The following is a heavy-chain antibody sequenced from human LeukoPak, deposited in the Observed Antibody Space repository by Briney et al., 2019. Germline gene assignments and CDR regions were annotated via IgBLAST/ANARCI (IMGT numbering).Heavy chain of an antibody. Sequence: GGSLRLSCAASGFTFSSYAMSWVRQAPGKGLEWVSAISGSGGSTYYADSVKGRFTISRDNSKNTLYLQMNSLRAEDTAVYYCAKHRSGSSYDILTGYSLYYYYYMDVWGKGTTVTVSS. CDR3: AKHRSGSSYDILTGYSLYYYYYMDV. CDR2: ISGSGGST. J-gene: IGHJ6*03. V-gene: IGHV3-23*01. D-gene: IGHD3-9*01. CDR1: GFTFSSYA.